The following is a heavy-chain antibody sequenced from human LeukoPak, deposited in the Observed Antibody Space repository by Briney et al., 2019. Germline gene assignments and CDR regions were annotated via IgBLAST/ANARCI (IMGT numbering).Heavy chain of an antibody. J-gene: IGHJ3*02. CDR1: GGSISSYY. Sequence: SETLSLTCTVSGGSISSYYWSWIRQPPGKGLEWIGYIYYSGSTNYNPSLKSRVTISVDTSKNQFSLKLSSVTGADTAVYYCAREGDGYSFDAFDIWGQGTMVTVSS. CDR3: AREGDGYSFDAFDI. CDR2: IYYSGST. D-gene: IGHD5-24*01. V-gene: IGHV4-59*01.